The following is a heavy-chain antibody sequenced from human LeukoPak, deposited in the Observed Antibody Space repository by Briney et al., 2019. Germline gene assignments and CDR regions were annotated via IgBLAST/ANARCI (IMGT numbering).Heavy chain of an antibody. V-gene: IGHV4-59*01. Sequence: PSETLSLTCTVSGGSISSYYWSWIRRPPGKGLEWIGYIYNGGSTNYNPSLKSRATMSVDTSKNQFSLKLSSVTAADTAVYYCARVGRAGYYYGSSSYHELDYWGQGTLVTVSS. CDR1: GGSISSYY. J-gene: IGHJ4*02. CDR3: ARVGRAGYYYGSSSYHELDY. CDR2: IYNGGST. D-gene: IGHD3-22*01.